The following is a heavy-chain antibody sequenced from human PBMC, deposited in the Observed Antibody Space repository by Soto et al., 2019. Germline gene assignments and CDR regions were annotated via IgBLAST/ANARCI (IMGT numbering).Heavy chain of an antibody. CDR3: ARDSRYCSSTSCHYYYYYGMDV. CDR1: GGSVSSGSYY. Sequence: ETLSLTCTVSGGSVSSGSYYWSWIRQPPGKGLEWIGYIYYSGSTNTNPSLKSRVTISVDTSKNQFSLKLSSVTAADTAVYYCARDSRYCSSTSCHYYYYYGMDVWGQGTTVTVSS. V-gene: IGHV4-61*01. CDR2: IYYSGST. J-gene: IGHJ6*02. D-gene: IGHD2-2*01.